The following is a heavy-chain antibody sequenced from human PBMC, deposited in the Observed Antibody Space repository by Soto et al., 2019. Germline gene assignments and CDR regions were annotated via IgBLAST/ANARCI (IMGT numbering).Heavy chain of an antibody. CDR2: IIIIFDTA. V-gene: IGHV1-69*13. D-gene: IGHD5-12*01. Sequence: AASVKVSCKASGGTFSRHSISWVRQAPGQGLEWMGGIIIIFDTAKYAQKFQGRVTIIADESTSTAYMELSSLRYEDTAVYYCARGAYSGPPDVWGQGTTVTVSS. J-gene: IGHJ6*02. CDR3: ARGAYSGPPDV. CDR1: GGTFSRHS.